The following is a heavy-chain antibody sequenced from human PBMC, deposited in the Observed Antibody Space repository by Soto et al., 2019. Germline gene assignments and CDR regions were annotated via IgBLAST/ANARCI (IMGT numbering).Heavy chain of an antibody. J-gene: IGHJ4*02. CDR1: GDSISSADYS. V-gene: IGHV4-30-2*01. CDR3: ASQSSGLWHY. D-gene: IGHD6-6*01. Sequence: HLQLQVSGSRLVKPSQTLSLNCAVSGDSISSADYSWNWVRQPPGKGLEWIGYISHSGSTYYNPSLKSRVPISVDRSRNQFSLNLSSVTAADTAVYYWASQSSGLWHYWGQGTLVTVSS. CDR2: ISHSGST.